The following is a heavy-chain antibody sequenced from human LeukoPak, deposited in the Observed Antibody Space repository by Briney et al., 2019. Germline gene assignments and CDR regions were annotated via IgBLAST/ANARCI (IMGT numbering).Heavy chain of an antibody. Sequence: AGGSLRLSCAASGFTFSSYEMNWVRQAPGKGLEWVSYISSSGSTIYYADSVKGRFTISRDNAKNSLFLQMNSLRAEDAAVYYCVRDRGSLDRNSFGLYSWFDPWGQGILVTVSS. J-gene: IGHJ5*02. V-gene: IGHV3-48*03. CDR2: ISSSGSTI. D-gene: IGHD5-18*01. CDR3: VRDRGSLDRNSFGLYSWFDP. CDR1: GFTFSSYE.